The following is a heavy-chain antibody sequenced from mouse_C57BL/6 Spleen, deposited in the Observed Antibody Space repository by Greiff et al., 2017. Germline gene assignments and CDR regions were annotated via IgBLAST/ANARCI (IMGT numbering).Heavy chain of an antibody. CDR3: ARSDFYYDYDGGCYFDY. CDR1: GYIFTSYW. D-gene: IGHD2-4*01. V-gene: IGHV1-52*01. Sequence: QVQLQQPGAELVRPGSSVKLSCKASGYIFTSYWMHWVKQRPIQGLEWIGNIDPSDSETHYNQKFKDKATLTVDKSSSTAYMQLSSLTSEDSAVYYCARSDFYYDYDGGCYFDYWGQGTTRTVSS. CDR2: IDPSDSET. J-gene: IGHJ2*01.